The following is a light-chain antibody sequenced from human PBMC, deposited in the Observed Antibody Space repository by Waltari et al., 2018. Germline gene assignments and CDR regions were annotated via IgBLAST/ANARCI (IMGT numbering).Light chain of an antibody. Sequence: SYELTQPPSASVSPGQTARITCSGDALPKQYAYWYHQKPGQAPVLVIYKDIERPSGIPERVSGSSSGTTVTLTISGGQAEDEADYYCQSADSSGTRVFGGGTKLTVL. CDR2: KDI. CDR3: QSADSSGTRV. J-gene: IGLJ3*02. CDR1: ALPKQY. V-gene: IGLV3-25*03.